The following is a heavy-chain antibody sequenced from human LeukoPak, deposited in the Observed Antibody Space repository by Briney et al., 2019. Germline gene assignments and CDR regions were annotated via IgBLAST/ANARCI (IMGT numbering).Heavy chain of an antibody. CDR3: ARRGRNSSGWQDYL. Sequence: PSETLSLTCTVSGGPISSYYWSWIRQPPGKGLEWIANIYHTGSTNYNPSLSSRVTISIDTAKNQFSLKLTSVTAADTAVYYCARRGRNSSGWQDYLWGQGTLVTVSS. J-gene: IGHJ4*02. V-gene: IGHV4-59*01. D-gene: IGHD6-25*01. CDR1: GGPISSYY. CDR2: IYHTGST.